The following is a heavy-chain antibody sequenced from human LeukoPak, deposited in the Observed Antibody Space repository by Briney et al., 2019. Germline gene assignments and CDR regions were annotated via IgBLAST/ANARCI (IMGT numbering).Heavy chain of an antibody. D-gene: IGHD3-10*01. CDR3: ESGTQQQWSSF. CDR1: GYSISSGYY. Sequence: SETLSLTCTVSGYSISSGYYWSWIRQPPGKGLEWIGYMYYSGSTSYNPSLKSRVTISLDTSRNQFSLKLSSVTAADTAVYYCESGTQQQWSSFWGQGTLVTVSS. CDR2: MYYSGST. V-gene: IGHV4-38-2*02. J-gene: IGHJ4*02.